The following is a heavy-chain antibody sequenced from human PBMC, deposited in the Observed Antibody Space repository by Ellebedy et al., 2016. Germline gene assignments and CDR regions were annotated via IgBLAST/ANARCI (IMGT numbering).Heavy chain of an antibody. J-gene: IGHJ4*02. CDR2: IKSKTDGGTA. Sequence: GGSLRLSCAASGFTFSNAWMNWVRQAPGKGLEWVGRIKSKTDGGTADYAGPVKGRFTISRDDSKDTVYLHMNSLKTEDTAIYYCSTGLIKIWSRVGDHWGQGAQVIVSS. CDR3: STGLIKIWSRVGDH. D-gene: IGHD1-26*01. V-gene: IGHV3-15*01. CDR1: GFTFSNAW.